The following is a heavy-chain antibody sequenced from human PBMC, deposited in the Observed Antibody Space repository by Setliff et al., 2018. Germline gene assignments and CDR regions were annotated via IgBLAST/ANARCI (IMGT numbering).Heavy chain of an antibody. V-gene: IGHV4-34*01. J-gene: IGHJ3*02. CDR3: AIFIVGPDAFDT. CDR2: INQSGST. D-gene: IGHD1-26*01. Sequence: PSETLSLTCAVYGGSFSAYYWRWIRQAPGKGLEWIGEINQSGSTNYNPSLKSRVTMSVDASKKQFSLKLTSVTAADTAVYYCAIFIVGPDAFDTWGQGTMVTVSS. CDR1: GGSFSAYY.